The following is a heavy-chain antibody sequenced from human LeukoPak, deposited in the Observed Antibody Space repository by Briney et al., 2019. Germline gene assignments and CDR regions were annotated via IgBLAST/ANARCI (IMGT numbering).Heavy chain of an antibody. CDR2: INSDGSST. Sequence: GGSLRLSCAASGFTFSSYWMHWVRHAPGKGLVWVSRINSDGSSTSYADSVKGRFTISRDNAKNTLYLQMNSLRAEDTAVYYCARDPSSYCGGDCYGDAFDIWGQGTMVTVSS. J-gene: IGHJ3*02. D-gene: IGHD2-21*02. CDR3: ARDPSSYCGGDCYGDAFDI. CDR1: GFTFSSYW. V-gene: IGHV3-74*01.